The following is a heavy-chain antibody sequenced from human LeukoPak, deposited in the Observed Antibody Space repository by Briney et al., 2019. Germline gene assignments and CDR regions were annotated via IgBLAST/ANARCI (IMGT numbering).Heavy chain of an antibody. CDR1: GITLSHYG. Sequence: PGGSLRLSCAVSGITLSHYGMSWVRQAPGKGLEWVAGISDSGGRTNYADSVKGRFTISRDIPKNTLYLQMNSLRAEDTAVYFCAKRGVVIRVILVGFHKEANYFDSWGQGALVTVSS. CDR3: AKRGVVIRVILVGFHKEANYFDS. J-gene: IGHJ4*02. D-gene: IGHD3-22*01. V-gene: IGHV3-23*01. CDR2: ISDSGGRT.